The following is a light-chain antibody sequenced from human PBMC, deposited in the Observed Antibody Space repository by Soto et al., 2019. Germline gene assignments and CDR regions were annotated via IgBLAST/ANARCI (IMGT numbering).Light chain of an antibody. V-gene: IGKV3-11*01. CDR3: QHRSSWPLT. Sequence: EIVLTQSPATLSLSPGERATLSCRASQSVSYYLAWYQQKPGQAPRLLIYDTSNRATGIPARFSGSGSGTDFTLTISSLEPEDFAVYSCQHRSSWPLTFGGGTRVEI. CDR2: DTS. CDR1: QSVSYY. J-gene: IGKJ4*01.